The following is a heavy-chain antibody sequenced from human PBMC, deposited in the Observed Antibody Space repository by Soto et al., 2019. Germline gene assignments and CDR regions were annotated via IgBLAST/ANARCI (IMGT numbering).Heavy chain of an antibody. CDR1: GYTFTSYY. D-gene: IGHD3-22*01. CDR2: INPSGGST. CDR3: AREVYYDSSGGLCYYYGMDV. Sequence: ASVKVSCKASGYTFTSYYIHWVRQAPGQGLEWMGIINPSGGSTSYAQKFQGRVTMTRDTSTSTVYMELSSLRSEDTAVYYCAREVYYDSSGGLCYYYGMDVWGQGTTVTVSS. J-gene: IGHJ6*02. V-gene: IGHV1-46*01.